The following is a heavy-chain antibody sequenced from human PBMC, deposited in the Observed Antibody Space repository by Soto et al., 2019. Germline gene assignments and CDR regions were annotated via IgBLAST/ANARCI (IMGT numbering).Heavy chain of an antibody. V-gene: IGHV4-59*12. CDR1: GGSISSYY. Sequence: SETLSLTCTVSGGSISSYYWSWIRQPPGKGLEWIGYIYYSGSTNYNPSLKSRVTISVDTSKNQFFLNLTSVTAADTAVYYCATSRKFFQIWGQGPKVTVS. J-gene: IGHJ3*02. CDR3: ATSRKFFQI. CDR2: IYYSGST.